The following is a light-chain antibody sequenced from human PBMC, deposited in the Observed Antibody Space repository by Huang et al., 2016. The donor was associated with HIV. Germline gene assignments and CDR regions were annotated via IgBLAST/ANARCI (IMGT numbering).Light chain of an antibody. CDR3: LQDYTYPWT. J-gene: IGKJ1*01. Sequence: AIQMTQSPAPLSASVGDRVTITCRASQDIGNDFGWYQQRLGKAPKLLVSTASHLQSGVPSRFTGRGSGSHFTLPISGLQPEYFATYYCLQDYTYPWTFGQGTKVEI. V-gene: IGKV1-6*01. CDR1: QDIGND. CDR2: TAS.